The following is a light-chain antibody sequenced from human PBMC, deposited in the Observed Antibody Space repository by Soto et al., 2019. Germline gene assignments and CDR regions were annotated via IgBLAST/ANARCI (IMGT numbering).Light chain of an antibody. Sequence: QSVLTQPPSVSAAPGQKVTISCSGSSSNIGNNYVFWYQQLPGTAPKLLIYDNDKRPSGIPDRFSGSKSGTSATLGITGLQTGDEADDYCATCDRSLSVGVFGGGTKVTVL. CDR3: ATCDRSLSVGV. V-gene: IGLV1-51*01. CDR2: DND. J-gene: IGLJ2*01. CDR1: SSNIGNNY.